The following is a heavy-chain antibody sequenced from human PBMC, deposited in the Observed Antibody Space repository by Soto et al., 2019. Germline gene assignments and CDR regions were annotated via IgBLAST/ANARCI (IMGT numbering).Heavy chain of an antibody. Sequence: SETLSLTCTVSGGSISSYYWSWIRQPPGKGLEWIGYIYYSGSTNYNPSLKSLVTMSEDTSKNQFSLKLSSVTAADTAVYYCARANPALYYYYGMDVWGQGTTVTVSS. CDR3: ARANPALYYYYGMDV. J-gene: IGHJ6*02. V-gene: IGHV4-59*01. CDR2: IYYSGST. CDR1: GGSISSYY. D-gene: IGHD7-27*01.